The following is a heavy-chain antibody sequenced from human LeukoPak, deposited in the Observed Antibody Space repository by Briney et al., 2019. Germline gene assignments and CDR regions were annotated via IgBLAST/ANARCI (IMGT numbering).Heavy chain of an antibody. CDR3: ARVTCGGDCYSAPFDY. CDR2: ISYDGSNK. D-gene: IGHD2-21*02. V-gene: IGHV3-30-3*01. J-gene: IGHJ4*02. Sequence: PGRSLRLSCAASGFTFSSYAMHWVRQAPGKGLEWVAVISYDGSNKYYADSVKGRFTISRDNSKNTLYLQMNSLRAENTAVYYCARVTCGGDCYSAPFDYWGQGTLVTVSS. CDR1: GFTFSSYA.